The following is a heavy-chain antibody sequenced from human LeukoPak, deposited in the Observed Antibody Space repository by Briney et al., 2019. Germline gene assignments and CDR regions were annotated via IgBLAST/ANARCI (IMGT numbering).Heavy chain of an antibody. Sequence: ASVEVSCKASGYTFTSYDIHWVRQATGQGLEWMGWMNPNSGNTGYAQKFQGRVTVTRNTSISPAYMELGSLRSEATAVYYCARGPPFGCSRTSCPYYYYYYMDVWGKGTTVPVSS. V-gene: IGHV1-8*01. CDR3: ARGPPFGCSRTSCPYYYYYYMDV. CDR1: GYTFTSYD. J-gene: IGHJ6*03. D-gene: IGHD2-2*01. CDR2: MNPNSGNT.